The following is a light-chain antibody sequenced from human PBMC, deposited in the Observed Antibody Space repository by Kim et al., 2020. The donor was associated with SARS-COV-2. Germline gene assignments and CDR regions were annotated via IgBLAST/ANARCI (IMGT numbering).Light chain of an antibody. J-gene: IGKJ1*01. CDR1: QGVTSDY. CDR2: GSS. V-gene: IGKV3-20*01. CDR3: QQYDDSPST. Sequence: SPGERATLACRASQGVTSDYLAWYQQNPGQAPRLLLYGSSRRATGIPDRFSGSGSGTDFSLIIRSLEPEDFAVYFCQQYDDSPSTFGQGTKVDIK.